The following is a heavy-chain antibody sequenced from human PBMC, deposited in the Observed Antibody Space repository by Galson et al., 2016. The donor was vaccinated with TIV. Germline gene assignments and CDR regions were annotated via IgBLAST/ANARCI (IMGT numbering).Heavy chain of an antibody. Sequence: SVKVSCKASGYTFTGYFLHWVRQAPGRGLEWMGWINCNSGATKFAQNFQGRVIMTTPTPTVYMELSNLTSVDTAVYYCARDWGTGSFYFEYWGQGTLVTVSS. CDR2: INCNSGAT. J-gene: IGHJ4*02. CDR3: ARDWGTGSFYFEY. D-gene: IGHD3-10*01. V-gene: IGHV1-2*02. CDR1: GYTFTGYF.